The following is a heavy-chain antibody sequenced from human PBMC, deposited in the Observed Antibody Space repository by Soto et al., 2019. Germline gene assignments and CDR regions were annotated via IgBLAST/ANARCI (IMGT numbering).Heavy chain of an antibody. CDR3: AKLRDFVVLPAGILDY. V-gene: IGHV3-23*01. Sequence: GGSLRLSCAASGFTFSSYAISWIRLSPGKGLEWVSVISGGGDSTYYTPSVRGRFTISRDDFKNTLYLQMNSLRTEDTAIYYCAKLRDFVVLPAGILDYWGPGTLVTVSS. D-gene: IGHD2-8*01. CDR1: GFTFSSYA. J-gene: IGHJ4*02. CDR2: ISGGGDST.